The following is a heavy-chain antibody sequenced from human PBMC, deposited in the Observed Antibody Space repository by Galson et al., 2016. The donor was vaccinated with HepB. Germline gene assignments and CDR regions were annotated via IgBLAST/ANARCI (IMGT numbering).Heavy chain of an antibody. Sequence: CAISGDSVSSKSAAWNWIRQSPSRGLEWLGRTYYRSKWYSDYAVSLKSRISINPDTSKNQFSLQLNSVTPEDTAVYYCARDAKSVDSSGSNLDYWGQGTLVSRSS. V-gene: IGHV6-1*01. D-gene: IGHD3-22*01. J-gene: IGHJ4*02. CDR3: ARDAKSVDSSGSNLDY. CDR1: GDSVSSKSAA. CDR2: TYYRSKWYS.